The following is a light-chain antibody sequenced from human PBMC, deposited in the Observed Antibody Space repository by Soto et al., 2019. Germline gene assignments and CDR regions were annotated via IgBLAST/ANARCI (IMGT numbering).Light chain of an antibody. CDR1: QTISSW. CDR3: QHYNSYSEA. Sequence: EIQITQSPSTLSGSVGDSVTITCRASQTISSWLAWYQQKPGKAPKLLIYKASTLKSGVPSRFSGSGSGTEFTLTISSLQPDDFATHYCQHYNSYSEAFGQATKVDI. J-gene: IGKJ1*01. V-gene: IGKV1-5*03. CDR2: KAS.